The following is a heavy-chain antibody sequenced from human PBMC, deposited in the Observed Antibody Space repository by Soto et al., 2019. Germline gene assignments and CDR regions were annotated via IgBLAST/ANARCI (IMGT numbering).Heavy chain of an antibody. CDR2: ISASTRNT. Sequence: QVQLVQSGDDVKKPGASVKVSCQASGYTFSDYAISWVRQAPGQGLEWMGWISASTRNTDQAQNFQGRVIMTLDTSTDTAYMELRNLRYDDTAVYYCVRCYCSVGSCYACWHFDLWGRGTLVTVSS. CDR1: GYTFSDYA. D-gene: IGHD2-15*01. CDR3: VRCYCSVGSCYACWHFDL. V-gene: IGHV1-18*01. J-gene: IGHJ2*01.